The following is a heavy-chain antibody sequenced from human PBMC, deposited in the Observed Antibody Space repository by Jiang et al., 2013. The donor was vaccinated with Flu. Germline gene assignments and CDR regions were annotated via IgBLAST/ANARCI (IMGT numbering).Heavy chain of an antibody. Sequence: QTLSLTCAISGDSVSSNSAAWNWIRQSPSRGLEWLGRTYYRSKWYNDYAVSVKSRITINPDTSKNQFSLQLNSVTPEDTAVYYCAKMVGLRGYYYYGMDVWGQGTTVTVSS. CDR1: GDSVSSNSAA. J-gene: IGHJ6*02. CDR3: AKMVGLRGYYYYGMDV. V-gene: IGHV6-1*01. D-gene: IGHD2-8*01. CDR2: TYYRSKWYN.